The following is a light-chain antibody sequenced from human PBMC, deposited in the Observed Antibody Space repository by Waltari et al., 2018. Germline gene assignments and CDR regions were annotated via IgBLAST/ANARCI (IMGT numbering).Light chain of an antibody. J-gene: IGLJ1*01. CDR3: SAWDYSLSGYV. CDR1: GNNVGTYA. Sequence: QSALTQEASVSGTVGQKVTVSCFGHGNNVGTYAVGWHQQISHGAAKAVMFGNSWPSGIPERFSASTSGSTASLTISGLQPEDEGVYCCSAWDYSLSGYVFGTGTKVSVL. CDR2: GNS. V-gene: IGLV1-44*01.